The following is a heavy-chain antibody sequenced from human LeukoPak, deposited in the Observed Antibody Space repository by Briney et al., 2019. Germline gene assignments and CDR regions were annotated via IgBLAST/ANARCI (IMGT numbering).Heavy chain of an antibody. CDR2: IYPSGST. V-gene: IGHV4-38-2*02. D-gene: IGHD3-10*01. CDR1: GLSITGGHY. J-gene: IGHJ5*02. CDR3: ARHMPEAGLWFGEWGNWFDP. Sequence: SETLSLTCTVSGLSITGGHYWDWIRQPPGKGLEWIGSIYPSGSTYKNPSLKSRVTISIATSKNQFSLKLSSVTAADTAVYYCARHMPEAGLWFGEWGNWFDPWGQGTLVTVSS.